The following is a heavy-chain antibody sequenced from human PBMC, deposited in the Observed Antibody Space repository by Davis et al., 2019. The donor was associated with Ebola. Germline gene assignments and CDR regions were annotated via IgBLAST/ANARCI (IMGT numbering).Heavy chain of an antibody. D-gene: IGHD3-3*01. J-gene: IGHJ6*02. CDR1: GGTFSSYA. CDR2: IIPIFGTA. CDR3: ASLVLRFLEWSVDYGMDV. V-gene: IGHV1-69*06. Sequence: SVKVPCKASGGTFSSYAISWVRQAPGQGLEWMGGIIPIFGTANYAQKFQGRVTITADKSTSTAYMELSSLRSEDTAVYYCASLVLRFLEWSVDYGMDVWGQGTTVTVSS.